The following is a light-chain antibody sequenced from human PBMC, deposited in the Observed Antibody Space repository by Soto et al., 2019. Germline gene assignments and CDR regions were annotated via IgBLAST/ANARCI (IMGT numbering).Light chain of an antibody. Sequence: EIVMTQSPATLSVSPVERATLSCRASQSVSIYLAWYQHKSGQAPRLLISGASSRATGIPDRFSGSGSGTDFTLTISRLEPEDFALYYCQHYYGTSPITFGQGTRLEIK. CDR1: QSVSIY. J-gene: IGKJ5*01. CDR2: GAS. CDR3: QHYYGTSPIT. V-gene: IGKV3-20*01.